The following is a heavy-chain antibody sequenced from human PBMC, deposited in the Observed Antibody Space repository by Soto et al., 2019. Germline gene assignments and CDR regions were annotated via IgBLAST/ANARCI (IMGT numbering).Heavy chain of an antibody. CDR1: GYTFTSYA. D-gene: IGHD2-15*01. CDR2: IIPIFGTA. J-gene: IGHJ6*02. Sequence: QVQLVQSGAEVKKPGASVKVSCKASGYTFTSYAISWVRQAPGQGLEWMGGIIPIFGTANYAQKFQGRVTITADESTSTAYMELSSLRSEDTAVYYCASLGYCSGGSHTKLYGMDVWGQGTTVTVSS. V-gene: IGHV1-69*01. CDR3: ASLGYCSGGSHTKLYGMDV.